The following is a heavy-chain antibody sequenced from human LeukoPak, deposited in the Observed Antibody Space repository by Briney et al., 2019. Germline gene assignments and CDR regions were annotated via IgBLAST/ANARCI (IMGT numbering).Heavy chain of an antibody. J-gene: IGHJ3*02. CDR1: GGSISSYY. Sequence: SETLSLTCTVSGGSISSYYWSWIRQPPGKGLEWIAYIHYSGNTNYNPSLKSRLTISVDTSKNQFSLKLRSVTAADTAVYYCARDRERGDYDSSGNIRDAFEIWGQGTMVTVSS. CDR3: ARDRERGDYDSSGNIRDAFEI. D-gene: IGHD3-22*01. V-gene: IGHV4-59*01. CDR2: IHYSGNT.